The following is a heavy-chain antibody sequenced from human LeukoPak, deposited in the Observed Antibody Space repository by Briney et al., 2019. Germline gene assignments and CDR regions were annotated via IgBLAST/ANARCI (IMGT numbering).Heavy chain of an antibody. CDR1: GXTFSGYA. Sequence: PGGSLRLSCAASGXTFSGYAMHWVRQAPGKGLEWVAVILHDGSNKQYADSVKGRFTISRDNSKKTLYLQMNSLRAEDTAVYYCATLSGDSHGYDYWGQGTLVTVSS. CDR2: ILHDGSNK. J-gene: IGHJ4*02. CDR3: ATLSGDSHGYDY. D-gene: IGHD5-18*01. V-gene: IGHV3-30*03.